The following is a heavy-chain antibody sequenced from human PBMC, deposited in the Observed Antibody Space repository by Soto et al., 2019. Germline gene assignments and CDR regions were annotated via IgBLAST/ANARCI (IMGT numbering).Heavy chain of an antibody. CDR3: ARDRAPTSYGYEENTYDAFDI. CDR2: ISSSSSTI. V-gene: IGHV3-48*01. Sequence: GGSLRLSCAASGFTFSSYSMNWVRQAPGKGLEWVSYISSSSSTIYYADSVKGRFTISRDNAKNSLYLQMNSLRAEDTAVYYCARDRAPTSYGYEENTYDAFDIWGQGTMVTVSS. D-gene: IGHD5-12*01. CDR1: GFTFSSYS. J-gene: IGHJ3*02.